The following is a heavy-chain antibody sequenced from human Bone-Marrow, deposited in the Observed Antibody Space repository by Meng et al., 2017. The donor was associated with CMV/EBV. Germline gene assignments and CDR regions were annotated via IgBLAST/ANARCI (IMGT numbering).Heavy chain of an antibody. CDR3: AKDRVMVYASWFDP. CDR2: IRYDGSNK. V-gene: IGHV3-30*02. J-gene: IGHJ5*02. CDR1: GFTFSSYG. Sequence: GESLKISCAASGFTFSSYGMHWVRQAPGKGLEWVAFIRYDGSNKYYADSVKGRFTISRDNSKNTLYLQMNSLRAEDTAVYYGAKDRVMVYASWFDPWGHGTLVTVSS. D-gene: IGHD2-8*01.